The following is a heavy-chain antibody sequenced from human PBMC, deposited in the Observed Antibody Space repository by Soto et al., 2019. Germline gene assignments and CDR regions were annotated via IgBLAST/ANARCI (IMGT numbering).Heavy chain of an antibody. Sequence: PGGSLRLSCAASGFTFTRYSMNWVRQAPGKGLEWVSSISSTTHYIYYADSMRGRFTISRDNAKNAVYLEMNSLRAEDTAVYYCARESEDLTSNFDYWGQGTLVTAPQ. V-gene: IGHV3-21*06. CDR2: ISSTTHYI. J-gene: IGHJ4*02. CDR1: GFTFTRYS. CDR3: ARESEDLTSNFDY.